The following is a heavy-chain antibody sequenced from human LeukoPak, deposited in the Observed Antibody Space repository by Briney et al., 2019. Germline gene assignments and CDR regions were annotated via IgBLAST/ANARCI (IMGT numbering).Heavy chain of an antibody. CDR1: GFTFGSYE. D-gene: IGHD5-24*01. CDR2: ISSSGSTI. V-gene: IGHV3-48*03. CDR3: QTWLQFEVIDY. J-gene: IGHJ4*02. Sequence: GGSLRLSCAASGFTFGSYEMNWVRQAPGKGLEWVSYISSSGSTIYYADSVKGRFTISGDNAKNSLYLQMNSLRAEDTAVYYCQTWLQFEVIDYWGQGTLVTVSS.